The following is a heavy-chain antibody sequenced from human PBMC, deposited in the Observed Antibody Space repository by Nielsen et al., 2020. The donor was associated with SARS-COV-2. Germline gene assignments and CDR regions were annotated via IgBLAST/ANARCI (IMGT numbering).Heavy chain of an antibody. CDR2: IGTAGDT. Sequence: GGSLRLSCAASGFTFSSYDMHWVRQATGKGLEWVSAIGTAGDTYYPGSVKGRFTISRENAKNSLYLQMNSLRAGDTAVYYCARDPRDSITMIVADLAGAFDIWGQGTMVTVSS. V-gene: IGHV3-13*04. D-gene: IGHD3-22*01. CDR3: ARDPRDSITMIVADLAGAFDI. CDR1: GFTFSSYD. J-gene: IGHJ3*02.